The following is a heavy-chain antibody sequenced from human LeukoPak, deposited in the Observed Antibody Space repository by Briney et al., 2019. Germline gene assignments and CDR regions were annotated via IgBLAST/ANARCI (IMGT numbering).Heavy chain of an antibody. CDR2: IRTGNGDT. J-gene: IGHJ4*02. CDR3: GRGGSSGVDY. D-gene: IGHD2-15*01. Sequence: ASAKVSCKTSGYTFTDNALHWVRQAPGQRLEWMAWIRTGNGDTKYSQKFQGRVTLTRDTSASTVYLELNSLRSEDTAVYYCGRGGSSGVDYWGQGTLVTVSS. V-gene: IGHV1-3*04. CDR1: GYTFTDNA.